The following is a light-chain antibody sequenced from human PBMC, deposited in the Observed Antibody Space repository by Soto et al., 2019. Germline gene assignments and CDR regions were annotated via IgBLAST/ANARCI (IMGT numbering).Light chain of an antibody. CDR2: EVT. CDR1: SSDVGGYNY. V-gene: IGLV2-8*01. CDR3: TSYAGRTVV. J-gene: IGLJ2*01. Sequence: QSVLTQPPSASGSPGQSVTISCTGTSSDVGGYNYVSWYQQHPGKAPKLIIYEVTKRPSGVPDRFSGSKSANTASLTVSGLQADDEADYYCTSYAGRTVVFGGGTKLTVL.